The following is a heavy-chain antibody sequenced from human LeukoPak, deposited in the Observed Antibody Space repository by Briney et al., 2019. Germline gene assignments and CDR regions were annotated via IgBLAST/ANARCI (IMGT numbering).Heavy chain of an antibody. CDR3: ATHSGSYYFFDY. CDR1: GYTLTELS. Sequence: ASVKVSCKVSGYTLTELSMHWVRQAPGKGLEWMGGFDPEDGETIYAQKFQGRVTMTEDTSTDTAYMELSSLRSEDTAVYYCATHSGSYYFFDYWGQGTLVTVSS. V-gene: IGHV1-24*01. J-gene: IGHJ4*02. D-gene: IGHD1-26*01. CDR2: FDPEDGET.